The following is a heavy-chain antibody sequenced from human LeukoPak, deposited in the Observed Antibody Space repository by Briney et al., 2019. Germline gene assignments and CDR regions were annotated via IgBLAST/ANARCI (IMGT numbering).Heavy chain of an antibody. J-gene: IGHJ2*01. D-gene: IGHD1-26*01. CDR3: ARVHPDSGSYPLTYWYFDL. Sequence: ASVKVSCKASGYTFTSCYMHWVRQAPGQGLEWMGIINPSGGSTSYAQKFQGRDTMTRDTSTSTVYMELSSLRSEDTAVYYCARVHPDSGSYPLTYWYFDLWGRGTLVTVSS. CDR2: INPSGGST. V-gene: IGHV1-46*01. CDR1: GYTFTSCY.